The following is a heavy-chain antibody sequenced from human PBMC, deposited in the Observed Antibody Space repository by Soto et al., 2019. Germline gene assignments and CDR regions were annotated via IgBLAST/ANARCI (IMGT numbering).Heavy chain of an antibody. CDR3: ASTSYYYDSSGYPHFDY. D-gene: IGHD3-22*01. J-gene: IGHJ4*02. V-gene: IGHV1-69*13. CDR1: GGAFSSYA. CDR2: IIPIFGTA. Sequence: SVEVSCKASGGAFSSYAISWVRQSPGQGLEWMGGIIPIFGTANYAQKFQGRVTITADESTSTAYMELSSLRSEDTAVYYCASTSYYYDSSGYPHFDYWGQGTLVTVSS.